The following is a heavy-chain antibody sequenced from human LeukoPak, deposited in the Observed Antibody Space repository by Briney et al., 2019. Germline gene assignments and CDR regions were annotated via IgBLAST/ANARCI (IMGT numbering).Heavy chain of an antibody. V-gene: IGHV3-11*04. CDR2: ITMTGSVI. Sequence: GGSLRLSCAASGFAFRDYYMSWIRQAPGKGLEWISYITMTGSVIQYSDSVKGRFTTSRDNAKNTLYLQMNSLRAEDTAVYYCAKVLAVAGTGAFDIWGQGTMVTVSS. CDR1: GFAFRDYY. J-gene: IGHJ3*02. D-gene: IGHD6-19*01. CDR3: AKVLAVAGTGAFDI.